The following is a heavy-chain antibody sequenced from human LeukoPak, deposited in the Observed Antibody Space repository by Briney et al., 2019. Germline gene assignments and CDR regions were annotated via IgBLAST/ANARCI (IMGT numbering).Heavy chain of an antibody. CDR3: ARGGYNYGSSYFDY. D-gene: IGHD5-18*01. J-gene: IGHJ4*02. V-gene: IGHV3-11*06. CDR1: GFTFSDYY. CDR2: ISSSSGYT. Sequence: PGGSLRLSCAASGFTFSDYYMSWIRQAPGKGPEWVSYISSSSGYTNYADSVKGRFTISRDNAKNSLYLQMNSLRAEDTAVYYCARGGYNYGSSYFDYWGQGTLVTVSS.